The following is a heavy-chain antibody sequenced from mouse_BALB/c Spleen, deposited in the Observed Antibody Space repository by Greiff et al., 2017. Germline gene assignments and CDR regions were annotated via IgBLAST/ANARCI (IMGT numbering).Heavy chain of an antibody. Sequence: VQLQQSGPGLVKPSQSLSLTCTVTGYSITSDYAWNWIRQFPGNKLEWMGYISYSGSTSYNPSLKSRISITRDTSKNQFFLQLNSVTTEDTATYYCARWGLRRTGYAMDYWGQGTSVTVSS. CDR3: ARWGLRRTGYAMDY. D-gene: IGHD2-4*01. V-gene: IGHV3-2*02. CDR2: ISYSGST. CDR1: GYSITSDYA. J-gene: IGHJ4*01.